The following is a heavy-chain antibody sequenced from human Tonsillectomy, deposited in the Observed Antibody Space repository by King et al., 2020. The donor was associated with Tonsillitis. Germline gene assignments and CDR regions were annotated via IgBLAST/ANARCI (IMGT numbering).Heavy chain of an antibody. Sequence: QLVQSGPEVKKPGSSVKVSCKASGGTFSTHDISWVRQAPGQGLEWMGRIVPILDKAVYAQNFQGRVTITADKSTNTDYMELRSLTSDDTAVYYCARAISIEVPSPADSWGQGTLVTVSS. CDR3: ARAISIEVPSPADS. D-gene: IGHD3-22*01. CDR1: GGTFSTHD. CDR2: IVPILDKA. J-gene: IGHJ4*02. V-gene: IGHV1-69*09.